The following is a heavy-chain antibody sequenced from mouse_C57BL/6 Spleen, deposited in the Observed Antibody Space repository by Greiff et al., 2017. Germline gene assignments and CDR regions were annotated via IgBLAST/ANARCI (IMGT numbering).Heavy chain of an antibody. V-gene: IGHV5-17*01. Sequence: EVKLMESGGGLVKPGGSLKLSCAASGFTFSDYGMHWVRQAPEKGLEWVAYISSGSSTIYYADTVKGRFTISRDNAKNTLFLQMTSLRSEDTAMYYCARKTTVVAISPYAIGYWGQGTSVTVSS. CDR3: ARKTTVVAISPYAIGY. J-gene: IGHJ4*01. D-gene: IGHD1-1*01. CDR1: GFTFSDYG. CDR2: ISSGSSTI.